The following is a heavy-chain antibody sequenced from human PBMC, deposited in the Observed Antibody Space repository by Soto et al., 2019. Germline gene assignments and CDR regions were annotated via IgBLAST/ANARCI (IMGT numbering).Heavy chain of an antibody. Sequence: GASVKVSCKASGGTFSSYAISWVRQAPGQGLEWMGGIIPIFGTANYAQKLQGRVTITADKSTSTAYMELSSLRSEDTAVYYCAISSSAGWFDPWGQGTLVTVSS. D-gene: IGHD6-6*01. CDR3: AISSSAGWFDP. CDR1: GGTFSSYA. CDR2: IIPIFGTA. J-gene: IGHJ5*02. V-gene: IGHV1-69*06.